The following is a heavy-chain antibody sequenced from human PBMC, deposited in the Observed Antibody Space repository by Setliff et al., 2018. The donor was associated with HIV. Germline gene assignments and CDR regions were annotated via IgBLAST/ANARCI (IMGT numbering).Heavy chain of an antibody. V-gene: IGHV4-4*08. Sequence: PSETLSLTCTLSGGSMSSYYWTWIRQPPGKGLEWIGYVYTSEISNYNSSLRSRVVIPLDTSKNQFSLKLGSVTAADTAVYYCARAISTPSYYYHMDVWGAGTPVTVSS. CDR1: GGSMSSYY. CDR3: ARAISTPSYYYHMDV. CDR2: VYTSEIS. D-gene: IGHD3-10*01. J-gene: IGHJ6*03.